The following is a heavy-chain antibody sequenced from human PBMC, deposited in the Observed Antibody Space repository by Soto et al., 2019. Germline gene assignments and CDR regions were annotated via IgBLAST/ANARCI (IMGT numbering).Heavy chain of an antibody. J-gene: IGHJ6*02. CDR1: GGSFSGYY. CDR2: INHSGST. CDR3: ARGYRGRSGMDV. Sequence: PSETLSLTCAVYGGSFSGYYWSWIRQPPGKGLEWIGEINHSGSTNYSPSLKSRVTISVDTSKNQFSLKLSSVTAADTAVYYCARGYRGRSGMDVWGQGTTVTVSS. D-gene: IGHD1-26*01. V-gene: IGHV4-34*01.